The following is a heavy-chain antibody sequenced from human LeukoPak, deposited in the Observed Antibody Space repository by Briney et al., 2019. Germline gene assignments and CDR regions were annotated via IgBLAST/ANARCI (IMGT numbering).Heavy chain of an antibody. CDR1: GYIFTSYF. V-gene: IGHV1-46*01. CDR2: INPSGGST. CDR3: AKSGLNRFDY. J-gene: IGHJ4*02. Sequence: ASVKVSCKASGYIFTSYFMHWVRQAPGQGLEWMGLINPSGGSTRYAQKFQGRVTMTRDMSTSTVYMELSSLRSEDTAVYYCAKSGLNRFDYWGQGTLVTVSS. D-gene: IGHD2-15*01.